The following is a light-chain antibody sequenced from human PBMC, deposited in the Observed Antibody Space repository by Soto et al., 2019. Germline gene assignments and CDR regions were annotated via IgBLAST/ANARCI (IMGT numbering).Light chain of an antibody. CDR3: QKYDTAPQT. CDR2: AAS. CDR1: QGIIDY. J-gene: IGKJ1*01. Sequence: DIQMTQSPSSLSASVGDRVTITCRASQGIIDYVAWFQQKPGQAPKLLIYAASTLQSGVPSRFSGSGAGTDFTLTIRSLQPEDVAPYYCQKYDTAPQTFGQGTTVEIK. V-gene: IGKV1-27*01.